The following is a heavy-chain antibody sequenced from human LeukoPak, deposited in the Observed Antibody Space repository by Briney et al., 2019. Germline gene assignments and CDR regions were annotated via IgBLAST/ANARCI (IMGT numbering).Heavy chain of an antibody. CDR3: ATARGYSYGFVY. CDR2: IIPIFGTA. V-gene: IGHV1-69*13. CDR1: GGTFSSYA. J-gene: IGHJ4*02. Sequence: SVKVSCKASGGTFSSYAISWVRQAPGQGLEWMGGIIPIFGTANYAQKFQGRVTITADESTSTAYMELSSLRSEDTAAYYCATARGYSYGFVYWGQGTLVTVSS. D-gene: IGHD5-18*01.